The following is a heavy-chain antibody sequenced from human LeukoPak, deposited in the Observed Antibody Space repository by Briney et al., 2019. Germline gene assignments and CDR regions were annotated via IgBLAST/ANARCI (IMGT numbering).Heavy chain of an antibody. CDR2: INTNTGNP. CDR3: ARPYYYDSSNYAAGFDY. D-gene: IGHD3-22*01. J-gene: IGHJ4*02. V-gene: IGHV7-4-1*02. Sequence: ASVKVSCKASGYTFTSYYMHWVRQAPGQGLEWMGWINTNTGNPTYAQGFTGRFVFSLDTSVSTAYLQISSLKAEDTAVYFCARPYYYDSSNYAAGFDYWGQGTLVTVSS. CDR1: GYTFTSYY.